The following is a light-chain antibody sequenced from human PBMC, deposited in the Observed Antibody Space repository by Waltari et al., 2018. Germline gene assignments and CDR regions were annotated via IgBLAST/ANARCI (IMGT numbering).Light chain of an antibody. Sequence: DIQMTQSPSTLSASVGDRVIFSCRASQSISKWFAWYQQKPGKAPNLLIYKASTLESGVPSRFSGSGSGTEFTLTISSLQPEDFATYYCQQYNSYSLLSFGGGTKVEIK. CDR1: QSISKW. CDR3: QQYNSYSLLS. J-gene: IGKJ4*01. V-gene: IGKV1-5*03. CDR2: KAS.